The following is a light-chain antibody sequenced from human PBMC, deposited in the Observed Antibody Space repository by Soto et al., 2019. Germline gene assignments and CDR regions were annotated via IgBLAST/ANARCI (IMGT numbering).Light chain of an antibody. V-gene: IGKV1D-12*01. CDR3: QQANSFPIT. CDR1: QGISRW. Sequence: DLQMTQSPSSVSAPVGDRVTITCRASQGISRWLAWYQQKPGKAPKLLVYAASSLQSGVPSRFSGSGSGTDFTLTISSLQPEDFATYYCQQANSFPITFGQGTRLEIK. J-gene: IGKJ5*01. CDR2: AAS.